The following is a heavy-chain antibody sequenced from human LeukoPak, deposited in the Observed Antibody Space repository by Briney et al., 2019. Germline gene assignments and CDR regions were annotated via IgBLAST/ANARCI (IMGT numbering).Heavy chain of an antibody. V-gene: IGHV1-18*01. J-gene: IGHJ6*02. Sequence: ASVKVSCKASGYTFTSYGISWVRQAPGQGLEWMGWISAYNGNTNYAQKLQGRVTMTTDTSTSTAYMELRSLRSDDTAVYYCARVVVVTAIQYYYYYGMDVWGQGTTVTVSS. CDR3: ARVVVVTAIQYYYYYGMDV. D-gene: IGHD2-21*02. CDR1: GYTFTSYG. CDR2: ISAYNGNT.